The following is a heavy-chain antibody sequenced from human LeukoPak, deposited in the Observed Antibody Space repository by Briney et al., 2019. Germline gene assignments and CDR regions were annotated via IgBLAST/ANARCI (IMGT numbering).Heavy chain of an antibody. J-gene: IGHJ4*02. D-gene: IGHD1-26*01. CDR3: VRGVTTLVDY. V-gene: IGHV3-33*01. Sequence: GGSLRLSCAASGFIFSSYGMHWVRQAPGKGLEWVALIWYDGSDKYYTDSVKGRFTISRDNSKNTLYLQMNSLRAEDTAVYYCVRGVTTLVDYWGQGTLVTVSS. CDR1: GFIFSSYG. CDR2: IWYDGSDK.